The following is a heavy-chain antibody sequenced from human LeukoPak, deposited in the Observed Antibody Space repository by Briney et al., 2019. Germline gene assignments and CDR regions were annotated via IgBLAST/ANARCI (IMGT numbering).Heavy chain of an antibody. D-gene: IGHD3-22*01. CDR1: GFTVSSNY. CDR3: ARDLHYSGSSGYPCY. Sequence: PGGSLRLSCAASGFTVSSNYMNWVRQAPGKGLEWVSVIYSGGSTFYADSVKGRFTISRDNAQNSLYLQMNSLRAEDTAVYYCARDLHYSGSSGYPCYWGQGTLVTVSS. J-gene: IGHJ4*02. CDR2: IYSGGST. V-gene: IGHV3-53*01.